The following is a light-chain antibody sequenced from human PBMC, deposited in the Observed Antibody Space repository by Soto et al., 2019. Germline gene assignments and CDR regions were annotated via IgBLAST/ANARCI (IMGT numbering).Light chain of an antibody. CDR3: QVWDRVGDQQVAV. Sequence: SYELTQPPSVSLAPGQTARNTCGGNNIGSKNVHWYQQRPGQAPVLVVYDDSVRPSGIPERFSGSNSGNTATLTISRVEAGDEADYYCQVWDRVGDQQVAVFGGGTKLTVL. CDR1: NIGSKN. CDR2: DDS. V-gene: IGLV3-21*02. J-gene: IGLJ3*02.